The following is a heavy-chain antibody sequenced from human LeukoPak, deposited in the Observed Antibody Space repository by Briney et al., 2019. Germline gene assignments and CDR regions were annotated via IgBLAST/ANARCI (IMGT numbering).Heavy chain of an antibody. CDR2: VHYSGSS. V-gene: IGHV4-39*01. CDR3: ARSAIDAFDI. J-gene: IGHJ3*02. Sequence: PSETLSLTCTVSGGSISSSSYYWGWIRQPPGKGLEWIGSVHYSGSSYYNPSLKSRVTMSVDTSKNQFSLKLSSVTAADTAVYYCARSAIDAFDIWGQGTMVTVSS. D-gene: IGHD6-25*01. CDR1: GGSISSSSYY.